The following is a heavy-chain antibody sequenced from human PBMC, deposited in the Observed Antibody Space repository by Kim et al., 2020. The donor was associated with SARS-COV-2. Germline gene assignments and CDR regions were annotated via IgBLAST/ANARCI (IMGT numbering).Heavy chain of an antibody. J-gene: IGHJ5*02. V-gene: IGHV4-34*01. Sequence: SETLSLTCAVYGGSFSGYYWSWIRQPPGKGLEWIGEINHSGSTNYNPSLKSRVTISVDTSKNQFSLKLSSVTAADTAVYYCARGGVTTLELDPWGQGTLVTVSS. CDR1: GGSFSGYY. D-gene: IGHD4-4*01. CDR3: ARGGVTTLELDP. CDR2: INHSGST.